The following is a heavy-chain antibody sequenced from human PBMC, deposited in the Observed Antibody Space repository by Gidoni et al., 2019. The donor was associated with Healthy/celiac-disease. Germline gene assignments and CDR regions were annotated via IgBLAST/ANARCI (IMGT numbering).Heavy chain of an antibody. V-gene: IGHV5-51*01. J-gene: IGHJ3*02. Sequence: EVQLVQSGAEVKKPGESLKISCKGSGYSFTSYWIGWVRQMPGKGLEWMGIIYPGDSDTRYSPSFQGQVTISADKSISTAYLQWSSLKASDTAMYYCARGRTYYDILTGTPLTGAFDIWGQGTMVTVSS. D-gene: IGHD3-9*01. CDR3: ARGRTYYDILTGTPLTGAFDI. CDR2: IYPGDSDT. CDR1: GYSFTSYW.